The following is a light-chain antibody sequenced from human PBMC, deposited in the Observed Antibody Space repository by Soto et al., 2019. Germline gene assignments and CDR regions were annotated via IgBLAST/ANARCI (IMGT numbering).Light chain of an antibody. CDR1: SGHNSYA. V-gene: IGLV4-69*01. J-gene: IGLJ3*02. CDR3: QTWSTDIRV. Sequence: QPVLTQSPSASASLGASVKLTCTLSSGHNSYAIAWHQQQPEKGPRYLMKVNSDGSHSKGDGIPDRFSGSSFGAERYLPISGLQSEDEADYYCQTWSTDIRVFGGGTKLAVL. CDR2: VNSDGSH.